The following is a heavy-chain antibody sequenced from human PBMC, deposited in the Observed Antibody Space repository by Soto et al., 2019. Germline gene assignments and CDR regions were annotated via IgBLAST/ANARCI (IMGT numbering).Heavy chain of an antibody. CDR2: ISGSGGST. V-gene: IGHV3-23*01. CDR3: ANHLWFGEFSN. D-gene: IGHD3-10*01. J-gene: IGHJ4*02. Sequence: EVQLLESGGGLVQPGGSLRLSCAASGFTFSSYAMSWVRQAPGKGLEWVSAISGSGGSTYYADSVKGRFTISRDNSKNPLDLQMNSLRAEDTAVYYCANHLWFGEFSNWGQGTLVTVSS. CDR1: GFTFSSYA.